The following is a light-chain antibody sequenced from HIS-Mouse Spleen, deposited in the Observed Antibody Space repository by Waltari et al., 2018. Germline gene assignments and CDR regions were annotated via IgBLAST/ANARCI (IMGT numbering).Light chain of an antibody. CDR2: EDS. Sequence: SYELTQPPSVSVSPGQTHRITFSGDALPKKYAYWYQQKSGQAPVVVIYEDSKRPSGIPERFSGSSSGTMATLTISGAQVEDEADYYCYSTDSSGNHRVFGGGTKLTVL. CDR3: YSTDSSGNHRV. J-gene: IGLJ2*01. CDR1: ALPKKY. V-gene: IGLV3-10*01.